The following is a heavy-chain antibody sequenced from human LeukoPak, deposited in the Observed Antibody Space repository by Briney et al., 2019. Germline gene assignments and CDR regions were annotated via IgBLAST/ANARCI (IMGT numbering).Heavy chain of an antibody. Sequence: SSETLSLTCAVYVGSFSGYYWSWIRQPPGKGLEWIGEINHSGSTNYNPSLKSRVTISVDTSKNQFSLKLSSVTAADTAGYYCARGRSWYGGVWFDPWGQGTLVTVSS. CDR2: INHSGST. CDR1: VGSFSGYY. V-gene: IGHV4-34*01. J-gene: IGHJ5*02. D-gene: IGHD6-13*01. CDR3: ARGRSWYGGVWFDP.